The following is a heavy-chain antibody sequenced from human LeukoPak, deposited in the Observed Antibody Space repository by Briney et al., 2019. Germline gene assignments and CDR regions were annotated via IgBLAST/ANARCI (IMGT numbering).Heavy chain of an antibody. J-gene: IGHJ5*02. CDR3: ASQPSSSWSFDP. CDR2: VNPNSGGT. D-gene: IGHD6-13*01. Sequence: ASVKVSCKASGYTFTGYYMHWVRQAPGQGLEWMGWVNPNSGGTNYAQKFQGRVTMTRDTSISTAYMELSRLRSDDTAVYYCASQPSSSWSFDPWGQGTLVTVSS. CDR1: GYTFTGYY. V-gene: IGHV1-2*02.